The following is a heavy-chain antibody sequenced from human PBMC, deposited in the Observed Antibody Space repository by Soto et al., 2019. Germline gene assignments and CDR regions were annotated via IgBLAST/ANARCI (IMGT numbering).Heavy chain of an antibody. D-gene: IGHD6-13*01. Sequence: QVQLVESGGGVVQPGRSLRLSCAASGFTFSSYALHWVRQAPGKGLEWVAVISNDGSNKYYADSVKGRFTISRDNSKNPLYLQLNSLRAEDTAVYYCARNALSSSSWCKDDFFDYWGQGTLVTVSS. CDR1: GFTFSSYA. J-gene: IGHJ4*02. CDR2: ISNDGSNK. V-gene: IGHV3-30-3*01. CDR3: ARNALSSSSWCKDDFFDY.